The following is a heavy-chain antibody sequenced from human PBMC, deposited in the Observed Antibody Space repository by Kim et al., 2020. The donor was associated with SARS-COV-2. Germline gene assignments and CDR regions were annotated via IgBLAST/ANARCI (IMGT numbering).Heavy chain of an antibody. CDR2: ISSSGSTI. CDR1: GFTFSDYY. D-gene: IGHD3-10*01. CDR3: TGSGSNYNAFDY. J-gene: IGHJ4*02. Sequence: GGSLRLSCAASGFTFSDYYMSWIRQAPGKGLEWVSYISSSGSTIYYADSVKGRFTISRDNAKNSLYLQMNSLRAEDTAVYYCTGSGSNYNAFDYWGQGTLVTVSS. V-gene: IGHV3-11*04.